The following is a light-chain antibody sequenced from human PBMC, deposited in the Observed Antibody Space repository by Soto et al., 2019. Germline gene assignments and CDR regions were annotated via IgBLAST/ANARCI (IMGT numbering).Light chain of an antibody. CDR1: NIGSKT. CDR2: DDS. V-gene: IGLV3-21*02. CDR3: QVWDVSTVHYV. J-gene: IGLJ1*01. Sequence: LTQPPSMSVAPGQTARITCGGNNIGSKTVHWYQQKAGQAPVLVVYDDSDRPSGIPERFSGSNSGNTATLTISRVEAGDEADYYCQVWDVSTVHYVFGTGTKVTVL.